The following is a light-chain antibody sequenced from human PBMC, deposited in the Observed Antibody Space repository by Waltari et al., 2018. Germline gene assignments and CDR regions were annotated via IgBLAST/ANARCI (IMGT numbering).Light chain of an antibody. CDR1: QSLVPVDGNTY. CDR3: MQGTRWPYT. Sequence: VMTQSPVSLSVTLGQAASISCKSSQSLVPVDGNTYLNWFHQRPGQSPRLLIYWVFNRDSGVPDRFSGGGSGTDFTLRISRVEAEDVXVYYCMQGTRWPYTFGQGTQLDIK. V-gene: IGKV2-30*02. CDR2: WVF. J-gene: IGKJ2*01.